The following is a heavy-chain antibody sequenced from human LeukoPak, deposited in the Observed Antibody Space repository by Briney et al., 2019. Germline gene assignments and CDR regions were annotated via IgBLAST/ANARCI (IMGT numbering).Heavy chain of an antibody. D-gene: IGHD6-13*01. Sequence: ASVKVSCKASGYTFTGYYMHWVRQAPGQGLEWMGWINPNSGGTNYAQKFQGWVTMTRDTSISTAYMELSRLRSDDTAVYYCARAHGGDIAADAFDIWGQGTMVTVSS. CDR2: INPNSGGT. CDR3: ARAHGGDIAADAFDI. CDR1: GYTFTGYY. J-gene: IGHJ3*02. V-gene: IGHV1-2*04.